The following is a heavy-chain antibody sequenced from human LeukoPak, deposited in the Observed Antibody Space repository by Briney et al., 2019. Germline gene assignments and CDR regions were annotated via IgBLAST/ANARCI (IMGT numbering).Heavy chain of an antibody. CDR1: GGSISSSSYY. CDR3: ARDVDTAMATGY. J-gene: IGHJ4*02. CDR2: IYHSGST. Sequence: PSETLSLTCTVSGGSISSSSYYWAWIRQPPGKGLEWIGSIYHSGSTYYNLSLKSRVTISVDTSKNQFSLKLSSVTAADTAVYYCARDVDTAMATGYWGQGTLVTVSS. D-gene: IGHD5-18*01. V-gene: IGHV4-39*07.